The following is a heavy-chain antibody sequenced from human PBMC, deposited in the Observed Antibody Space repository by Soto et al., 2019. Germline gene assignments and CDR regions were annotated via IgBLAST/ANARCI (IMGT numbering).Heavy chain of an antibody. V-gene: IGHV4-39*01. CDR1: GGSISSSSYY. D-gene: IGHD6-13*01. Sequence: PSETLSLTCTVSGGSISSSSYYWGWIRQPPGKGLEWIGSIYYSGSTYYNPSLKSRVTISVDTSKNQFSLKLSSVTAADTAVYYCARQRKGGAAADKYYYYGMDVWGQGTTVTVSS. CDR3: ARQRKGGAAADKYYYYGMDV. J-gene: IGHJ6*02. CDR2: IYYSGST.